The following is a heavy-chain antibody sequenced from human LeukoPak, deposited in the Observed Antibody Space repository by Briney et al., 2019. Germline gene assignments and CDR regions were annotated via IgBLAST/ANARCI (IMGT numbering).Heavy chain of an antibody. J-gene: IGHJ5*02. Sequence: ASVKVSCKASGYTFTGYYMHWVRQAPGQGLEWKGWINPNSGGTNYAQKFQGRVAMTRDTSISTAYMELSRLRSDDTAVYYCARDYCSSTSCLIRWFDPWGQGTLVTVSS. CDR2: INPNSGGT. V-gene: IGHV1-2*02. CDR1: GYTFTGYY. D-gene: IGHD2-2*01. CDR3: ARDYCSSTSCLIRWFDP.